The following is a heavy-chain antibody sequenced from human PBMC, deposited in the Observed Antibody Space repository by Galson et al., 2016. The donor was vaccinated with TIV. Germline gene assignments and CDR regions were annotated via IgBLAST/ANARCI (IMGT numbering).Heavy chain of an antibody. CDR1: GGTFSSYV. J-gene: IGHJ6*02. D-gene: IGHD5-18*01. Sequence: SVKVSCKASGGTFSSYVFNWVRLAPGQGLEWMGGIIPLFRTTNYAQKFQGRVTITADESTNTAYMELNSLRSGDTAAYYCASDRNTAFDTYHYYYGMDVWGQGTTVTVSS. V-gene: IGHV1-69*13. CDR2: IIPLFRTT. CDR3: ASDRNTAFDTYHYYYGMDV.